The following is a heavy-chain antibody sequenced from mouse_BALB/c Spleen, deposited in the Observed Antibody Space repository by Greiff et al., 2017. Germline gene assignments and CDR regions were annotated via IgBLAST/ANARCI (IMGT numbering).Heavy chain of an antibody. J-gene: IGHJ4*01. Sequence: QVQLKQSGPELVKPGASVKMSCKASGYTFTDYVISWVKQRTGQGLEWIGEIYPGSGSTYYNEKFKGKATLTADKSSNTAYMQLSSLTSEDSAVYFCARRKRRRGYAMDYWGQGTSVTVSS. D-gene: IGHD2-12*01. V-gene: IGHV1-77*01. CDR2: IYPGSGST. CDR1: GYTFTDYV. CDR3: ARRKRRRGYAMDY.